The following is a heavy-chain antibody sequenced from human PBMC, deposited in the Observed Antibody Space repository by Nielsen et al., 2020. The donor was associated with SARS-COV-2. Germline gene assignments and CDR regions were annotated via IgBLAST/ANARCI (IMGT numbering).Heavy chain of an antibody. CDR1: GFTVSSNY. V-gene: IGHV3-53*01. CDR3: AIIWSGYTDAFDI. Sequence: GSLRLSCAASGFTVSSNYMSWVRQAPGKGLEWVSVIYSGGSTYYADSVKGRFTISRDNSKNTLYLQMNSLRAEDTAVYYCAIIWSGYTDAFDIWGQGTMVTVSS. J-gene: IGHJ3*02. D-gene: IGHD3-3*01. CDR2: IYSGGST.